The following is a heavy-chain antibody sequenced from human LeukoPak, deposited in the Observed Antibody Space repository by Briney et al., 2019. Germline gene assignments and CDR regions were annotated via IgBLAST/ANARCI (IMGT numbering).Heavy chain of an antibody. J-gene: IGHJ4*02. Sequence: PGGSLRLSCAASGFTVSSNYMSWARQAPGKGLEWVSVIYSGGSTYYADSVKGRFTISRDNSKNTLYLQMNSLRAEDTAVYHCARGVVGASTGFDYWGQGALVTVSS. CDR3: ARGVVGASTGFDY. V-gene: IGHV3-66*01. CDR1: GFTVSSNY. CDR2: IYSGGST. D-gene: IGHD1-26*01.